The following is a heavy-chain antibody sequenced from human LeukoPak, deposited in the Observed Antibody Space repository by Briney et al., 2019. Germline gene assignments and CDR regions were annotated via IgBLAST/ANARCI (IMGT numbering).Heavy chain of an antibody. CDR1: GFTFSNYA. D-gene: IGHD6-19*01. Sequence: GGSLRLSCTASGFTFSNYAMTWIRQAPGKGLEWISLISAGGSSTFDADSMRGRFTISRDNYKNTLYLQMNSLRVEDTAVYHCAKAGGRGWSNWFDPWGQGTQVTVSS. J-gene: IGHJ5*02. CDR3: AKAGGRGWSNWFDP. CDR2: ISAGGSST. V-gene: IGHV3-23*01.